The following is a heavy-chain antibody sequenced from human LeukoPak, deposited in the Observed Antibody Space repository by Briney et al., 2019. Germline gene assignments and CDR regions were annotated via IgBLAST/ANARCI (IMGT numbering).Heavy chain of an antibody. V-gene: IGHV3-30*02. Sequence: PGGSLRLSCAASGFTFSTSGMHWVRQAPGKGLEWVAFIRYDGSNKYYGDSVKGRFTISRDNSKNTLYLQMNSLRAEDTAVYYCAKGIVIVSATGVDYRGQGTLVTVSS. CDR1: GFTFSTSG. J-gene: IGHJ4*02. CDR2: IRYDGSNK. D-gene: IGHD2/OR15-2a*01. CDR3: AKGIVIVSATGVDY.